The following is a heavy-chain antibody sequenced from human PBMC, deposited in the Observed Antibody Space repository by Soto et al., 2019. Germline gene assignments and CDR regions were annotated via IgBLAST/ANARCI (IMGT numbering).Heavy chain of an antibody. Sequence: SETLSLTCTVSGGSLSSSSYYWGWIRQPPGKGLELIGSMYYTGNTNYNPSLKSRVTISVDTSKNQFSLKLSSVTAADTAVYYCARDHPRYNWFDPWGQGTLVTVSS. V-gene: IGHV4-39*07. J-gene: IGHJ5*02. CDR2: MYYTGNT. CDR1: GGSLSSSSYY. CDR3: ARDHPRYNWFDP.